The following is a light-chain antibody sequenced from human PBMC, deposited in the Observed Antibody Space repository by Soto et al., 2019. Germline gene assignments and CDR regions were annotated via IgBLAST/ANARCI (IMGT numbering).Light chain of an antibody. CDR1: QSISSW. V-gene: IGKV1-5*03. CDR2: KAS. CDR3: QQYNSYSQT. J-gene: IGKJ1*01. Sequence: DIQMTKSPSTLSASVGDRVTITCRASQSISSWLAWYQQKPGKAPKLLIYKASSLESGVPPRFSGSGSGTEFTLTISSLQPDDFATYYCQQYNSYSQTFGQGTKVDI.